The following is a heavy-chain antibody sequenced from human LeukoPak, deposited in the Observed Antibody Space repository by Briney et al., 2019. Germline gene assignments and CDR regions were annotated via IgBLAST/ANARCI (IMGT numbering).Heavy chain of an antibody. D-gene: IGHD3-3*01. V-gene: IGHV3-30-3*01. CDR3: ASTRKSITTILGSLAPVGAFDI. J-gene: IGHJ3*02. Sequence: GGSLRLSCAASGFTFSSYAMHWVRQAPGKGLEWVAVISYDGSNKYYADSVKGRFTISRDNSKNTLYLQMNSLRAEDTAVYYCASTRKSITTILGSLAPVGAFDIWGQGTMVTVSS. CDR2: ISYDGSNK. CDR1: GFTFSSYA.